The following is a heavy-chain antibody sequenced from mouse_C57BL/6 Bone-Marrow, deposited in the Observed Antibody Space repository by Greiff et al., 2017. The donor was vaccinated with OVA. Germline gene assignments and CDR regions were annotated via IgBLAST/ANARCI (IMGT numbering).Heavy chain of an antibody. J-gene: IGHJ3*01. CDR3: ARQGNSAWFAY. CDR1: GFTFSDYG. V-gene: IGHV5-15*01. D-gene: IGHD2-1*01. Sequence: DVHLVESGGGLVQPGGSLKLSCAASGFTFSDYGMAWVRQAPRKGPEWVAFISNLAYSIYYADTVTGRFTISRENAKNTLYLEMSSLRSEDTAMYYCARQGNSAWFAYWGQGTLVTVSA. CDR2: ISNLAYSI.